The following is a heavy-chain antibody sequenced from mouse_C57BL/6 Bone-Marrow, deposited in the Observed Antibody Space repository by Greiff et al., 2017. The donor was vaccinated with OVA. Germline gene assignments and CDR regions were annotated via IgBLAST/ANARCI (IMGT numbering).Heavy chain of an antibody. V-gene: IGHV14-3*01. D-gene: IGHD1-1*01. CDR2: IDPANDTT. J-gene: IGHJ4*01. CDR1: GFNFKNTY. CDR3: ARENFGSSFYAMDY. Sequence: VQLQQSVAELVRPGASVKLSCTASGFNFKNTYMHWVKQRPEQGLEWIGRIDPANDTTKYAPKFKGKATMTADTSSNTAYLQLRSRSSEDTAIYCSARENFGSSFYAMDYWGQGTSATVSS.